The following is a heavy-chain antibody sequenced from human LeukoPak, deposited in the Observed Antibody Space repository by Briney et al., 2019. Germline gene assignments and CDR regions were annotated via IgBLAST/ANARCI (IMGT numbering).Heavy chain of an antibody. V-gene: IGHV4-34*01. Sequence: SETLSLTCAVYGGSFSGYYWSWIRQPPGKGLEWIGEINHSGSTNYNPSLKSRVTISVDTSKNQFSLKLSSVTAADTAVYYCARVASYSSGGAFDYWGQGTLVTVSS. D-gene: IGHD6-19*01. CDR3: ARVASYSSGGAFDY. CDR2: INHSGST. CDR1: GGSFSGYY. J-gene: IGHJ4*02.